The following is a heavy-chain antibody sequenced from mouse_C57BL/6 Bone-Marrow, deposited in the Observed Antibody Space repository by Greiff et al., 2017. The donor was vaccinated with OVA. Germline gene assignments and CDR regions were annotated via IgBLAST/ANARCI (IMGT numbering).Heavy chain of an antibody. Sequence: VQLKQSGPELVKPGASVKISCKASGYSFPDYNMNWVKQSNGKILEWIGVINPNYGTTSYNQKFKGKATLTVDQSYSTAYMQLNSLTSEDSAVYYCAFYYGSSYRYIDVWGTGTTVTVSS. V-gene: IGHV1-39*01. J-gene: IGHJ1*03. CDR1: GYSFPDYN. D-gene: IGHD1-1*01. CDR3: AFYYGSSYRYIDV. CDR2: INPNYGTT.